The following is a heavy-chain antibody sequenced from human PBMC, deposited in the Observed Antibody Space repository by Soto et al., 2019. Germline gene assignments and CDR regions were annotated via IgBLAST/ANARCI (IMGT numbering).Heavy chain of an antibody. CDR1: GFTFSSYE. Sequence: GGSLRLSCAASGFTFSSYEMNWVRQAPGKGLEWVSYISSSGSTIYYADSVKGRFTISRDNAKNSLYLQMNSLRAEDTAVYYCARDGDSGSYYYGMDVWGQGTTVTVSS. CDR3: ARDGDSGSYYYGMDV. V-gene: IGHV3-48*03. CDR2: ISSSGSTI. J-gene: IGHJ6*02. D-gene: IGHD1-26*01.